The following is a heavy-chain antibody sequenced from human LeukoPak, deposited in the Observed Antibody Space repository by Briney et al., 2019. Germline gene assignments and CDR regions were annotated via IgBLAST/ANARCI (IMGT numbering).Heavy chain of an antibody. CDR1: GFTFSRYN. D-gene: IGHD3-10*01. CDR2: ITSSSIYK. Sequence: GGSLRLSCATSGFTFSRYNMNWVRQAPGKGLEWVSSITSSSIYKYYADSMKGRFTISRDSAKNSLYLQMDSLRAEDTAVYYCARDGITMRILEYWGQGTLVTVSS. V-gene: IGHV3-21*01. CDR3: ARDGITMRILEY. J-gene: IGHJ4*02.